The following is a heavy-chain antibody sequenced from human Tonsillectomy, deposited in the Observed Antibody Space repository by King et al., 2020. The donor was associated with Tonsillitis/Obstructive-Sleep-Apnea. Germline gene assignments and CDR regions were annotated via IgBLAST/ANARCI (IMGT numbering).Heavy chain of an antibody. D-gene: IGHD5-18*01. CDR1: GGSISSGGYY. CDR3: ARDRCSCGYLCYYYGMDV. V-gene: IGHV4-31*03. J-gene: IGHJ6*02. CDR2: IYYSGST. Sequence: VQLQESGPGLVKPSQTLSLTCTVSGGSISSGGYYWSWIRQHPGKGLEWIGYIYYSGSTYYNPSLKSRVTISVDTSKNQFSLKLSSVTAADTAVYYCARDRCSCGYLCYYYGMDVWGQGTTVTVSS.